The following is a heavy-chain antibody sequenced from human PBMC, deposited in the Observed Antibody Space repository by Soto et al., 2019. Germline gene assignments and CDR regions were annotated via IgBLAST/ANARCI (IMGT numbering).Heavy chain of an antibody. CDR2: IYYSGST. D-gene: IGHD2-2*01. V-gene: IGHV4-61*01. J-gene: IGHJ4*02. CDR1: GGSVSSGSYY. CDR3: ARTLGYCSSTSCYSFDY. Sequence: ASETLSLTCTVSGGSVSSGSYYWSWIRQPPGKGLEWIGYIYYSGSTNYNPSLKSRVTISVDTSKNQFSLKLSSVTAADTAVYYCARTLGYCSSTSCYSFDYWGQGTLVTVSS.